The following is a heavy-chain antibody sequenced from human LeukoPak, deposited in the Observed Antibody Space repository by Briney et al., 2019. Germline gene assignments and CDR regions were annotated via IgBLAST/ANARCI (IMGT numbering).Heavy chain of an antibody. J-gene: IGHJ3*02. CDR3: ARNQQTLYDSSGYCGAFDI. CDR1: GGSISSYY. D-gene: IGHD3-22*01. CDR2: IYYSGST. Sequence: SETLSLTCTVSGGSISSYYWSWIRQPPGKGLEWIGYIYYSGSTNYNPSLKSRVTISVDTSKNQFSLKLSSVTAADTAVYYCARNQQTLYDSSGYCGAFDIWGQGTMVTVSS. V-gene: IGHV4-59*08.